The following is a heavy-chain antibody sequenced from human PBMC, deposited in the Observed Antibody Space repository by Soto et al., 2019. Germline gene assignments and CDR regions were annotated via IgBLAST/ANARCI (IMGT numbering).Heavy chain of an antibody. CDR3: ARDLAKGGGSAGFDY. D-gene: IGHD1-26*01. Sequence: QVQLVQSGAEVKKPGASVNVSCKASGYTFTVYYMHWVRQAPGQGLEWMGWINPKSGGTMYPQKFQGRVTMTWYTSISTAYRALTRLRSDDTAVYYCARDLAKGGGSAGFDYWCQGTLVTVSS. V-gene: IGHV1-2*02. CDR2: INPKSGGT. J-gene: IGHJ4*02. CDR1: GYTFTVYY.